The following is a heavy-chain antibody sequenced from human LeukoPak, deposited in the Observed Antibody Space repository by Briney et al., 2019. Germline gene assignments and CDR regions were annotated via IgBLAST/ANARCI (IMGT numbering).Heavy chain of an antibody. CDR2: ISYDGSNK. J-gene: IGHJ4*02. V-gene: IGHV3-30*03. CDR3: ARLGGVVVTAAPSDY. Sequence: GRSLRLSCAASGFTFSSHGMHWVRQAPGKGLEWVAVISYDGSNKQYAGSVKGRCSISRDNSKNTLYLQMNSLRAEDTAVYYCARLGGVVVTAAPSDYWGQGILVTVSS. CDR1: GFTFSSHG. D-gene: IGHD2-21*02.